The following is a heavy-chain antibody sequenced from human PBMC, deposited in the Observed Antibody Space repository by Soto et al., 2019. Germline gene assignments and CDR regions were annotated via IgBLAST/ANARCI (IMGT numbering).Heavy chain of an antibody. CDR1: GYSFTSYW. D-gene: IGHD3-9*01. CDR3: ASLVPCDILTGPPYYYGMDV. CDR2: IYPGDSDT. V-gene: IGHV5-51*01. J-gene: IGHJ6*02. Sequence: GESLKISCKGSGYSFTSYWIGWGRQMPGKGLEWMGIIYPGDSDTRYSPSFQGQVTLSADKSISTAYLRWSSLKASDTAMYYCASLVPCDILTGPPYYYGMDVWGQGTTVTVSS.